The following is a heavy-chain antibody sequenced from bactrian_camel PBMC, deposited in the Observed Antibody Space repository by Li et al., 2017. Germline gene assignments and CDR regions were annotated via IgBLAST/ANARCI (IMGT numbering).Heavy chain of an antibody. CDR1: QISYDSNY. D-gene: IGHD1*01. CDR2: IYADGGT. Sequence: HVQLVESGGGSVQAGGSLTLSCVASQISYDSNYMAWFRQAPGKGREGVAAIYADGGTDYADSVKGRFTISRDSAWKTVYLQMIDLKPEDTAAYYCAADYRRGWSCSVGRQDFNNWGQGTQVTVS. V-gene: IGHV3S53*01. CDR3: AADYRRGWSCSVGRQDFNN. J-gene: IGHJ4*01.